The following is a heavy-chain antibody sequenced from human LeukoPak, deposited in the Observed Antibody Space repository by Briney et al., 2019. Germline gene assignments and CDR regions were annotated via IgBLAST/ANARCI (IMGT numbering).Heavy chain of an antibody. CDR1: GYTFTCYY. CDR2: INPNSGGA. Sequence: ASVKVSCKASGYTFTCYYMHWVRQAPGQGLEWMGWINPNSGGANYAQKFKGRVTMTRDTAISTAYMELSRLRSDDTAVYYCARTTGSSGYYPTDYWGQGTLVTVSS. J-gene: IGHJ4*02. CDR3: ARTTGSSGYYPTDY. D-gene: IGHD3-22*01. V-gene: IGHV1-2*02.